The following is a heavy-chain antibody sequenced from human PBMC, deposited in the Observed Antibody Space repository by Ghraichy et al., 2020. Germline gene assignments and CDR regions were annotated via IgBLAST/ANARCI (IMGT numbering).Heavy chain of an antibody. CDR1: GYIFSRYG. V-gene: IGHV1-18*04. CDR2: SSPYNGNT. J-gene: IGHJ6*02. Sequence: ASVKVSCKASGYIFSRYGISWVRQAPGQGLEWMGWSSPYNGNTNSAPNFQGRLSMTTDTSTSTAYMELRSLRPDDTALYYCAKDLISSRTVGLPFHAMDVWGQGTTITVS. D-gene: IGHD2-2*01. CDR3: AKDLISSRTVGLPFHAMDV.